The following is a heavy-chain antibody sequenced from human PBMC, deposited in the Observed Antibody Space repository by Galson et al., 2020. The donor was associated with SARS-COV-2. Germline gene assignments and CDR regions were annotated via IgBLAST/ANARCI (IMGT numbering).Heavy chain of an antibody. V-gene: IGHV1-18*04. Sequence: ASVKDSCKASGYTYTSYVSSWVRQAPTKELVWLGCNSAFNGNTNYVQKLQDRVIMTTDTSTSTAYMELRILRSDDTAVYYCAKVAKGKYWDAFYFFDYWGQGGLVAVSS. CDR2: NSAFNGNT. CDR3: AKVAKGKYWDAFYFFDY. J-gene: IGHJ4*02. D-gene: IGHD1-26*01. CDR1: GYTYTSYV.